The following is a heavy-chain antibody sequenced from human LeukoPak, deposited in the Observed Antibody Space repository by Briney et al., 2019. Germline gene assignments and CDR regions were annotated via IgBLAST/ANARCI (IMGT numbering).Heavy chain of an antibody. CDR1: GYTFTGHY. J-gene: IGHJ4*02. Sequence: GASVKVSCKASGYTFTGHYMHWVRQAPGQGREWMGWINPNSGGTNYAQKFQGRVTMTRDTSISTAYMELSRLRSDDTAVYYCARDYGGSYFDYWGQGTLVTVSS. CDR2: INPNSGGT. V-gene: IGHV1-2*02. CDR3: ARDYGGSYFDY. D-gene: IGHD1-26*01.